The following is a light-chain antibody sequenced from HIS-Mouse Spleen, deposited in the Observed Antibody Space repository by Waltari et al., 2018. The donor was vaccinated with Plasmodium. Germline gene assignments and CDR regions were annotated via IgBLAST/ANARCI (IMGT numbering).Light chain of an antibody. CDR2: EDS. V-gene: IGLV3-10*01. CDR1: SLPKKY. CDR3: YSTDSSGNHSRV. Sequence: SYELTQPPSVSVSPGQTARITCSGDSLPKKYAYWSQQKSGQAPVLVIYEDSKRPSGIPERFSGSSSGTMATLTISGAQVEDEADYYCYSTDSSGNHSRVFGGGTKLTVL. J-gene: IGLJ3*02.